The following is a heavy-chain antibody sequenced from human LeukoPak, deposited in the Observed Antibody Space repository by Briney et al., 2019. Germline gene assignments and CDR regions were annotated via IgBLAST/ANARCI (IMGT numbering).Heavy chain of an antibody. V-gene: IGHV3-53*01. D-gene: IGHD1-26*01. CDR3: ARNEYSGSLDY. Sequence: GGSLRLSCAASGFTVSSNYMSWVRQAPGKGLEWVSVIYSGGSTYYADSVKGRFTISRDNSKNTLYLQMNSLRAEDTAVYYCARNEYSGSLDYWGQGTLVTVSS. CDR1: GFTVSSNY. J-gene: IGHJ4*02. CDR2: IYSGGST.